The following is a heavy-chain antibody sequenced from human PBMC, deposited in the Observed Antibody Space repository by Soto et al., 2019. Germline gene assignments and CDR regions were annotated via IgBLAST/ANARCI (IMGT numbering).Heavy chain of an antibody. CDR3: ARDRRIAAAAPGRYYYYYGMDV. J-gene: IGHJ6*02. V-gene: IGHV4-34*01. CDR1: GEAFSCYY. Sequence: SDSLSLTCAVYGEAFSCYYWRWIRQHPGKGLEWIGEINHSGSTNYNPSLKSRVTISVDTSKNQFSLKLSSVAAADTAVYYCARDRRIAAAAPGRYYYYYGMDVWGQGTTVTVSS. D-gene: IGHD6-13*01. CDR2: INHSGST.